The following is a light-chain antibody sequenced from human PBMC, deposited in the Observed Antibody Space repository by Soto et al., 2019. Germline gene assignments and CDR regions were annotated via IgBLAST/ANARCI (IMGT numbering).Light chain of an antibody. CDR1: QSVSSSY. CDR2: DVS. V-gene: IGKV3-20*01. Sequence: EIVLTQSPGTLSLSPGERVTLSCRASQSVSSSYLAWYQQKPGQAPRLLIFDVSTRATGIPDRFSGSGSGTDFTLTISKLEPEDFALYYCQQYGSSPLLTFGGGTKVEIK. CDR3: QQYGSSPLLT. J-gene: IGKJ4*01.